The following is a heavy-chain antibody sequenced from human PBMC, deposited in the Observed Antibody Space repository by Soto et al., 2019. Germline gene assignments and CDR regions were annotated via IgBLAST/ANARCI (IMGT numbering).Heavy chain of an antibody. J-gene: IGHJ4*02. V-gene: IGHV1-18*01. Sequence: QVPLVQSGAEVKKPGASVKVSCKASGYTFTSYGISWVRQAPGQGLEWMGWISAYNGNTNYAQKLQGRVTMTTDTSTSTAYMELRSLRSDDTAVYYCARGAAPDVLLWFGELYFDYWGQGTLVTVSS. CDR2: ISAYNGNT. CDR1: GYTFTSYG. CDR3: ARGAAPDVLLWFGELYFDY. D-gene: IGHD3-10*01.